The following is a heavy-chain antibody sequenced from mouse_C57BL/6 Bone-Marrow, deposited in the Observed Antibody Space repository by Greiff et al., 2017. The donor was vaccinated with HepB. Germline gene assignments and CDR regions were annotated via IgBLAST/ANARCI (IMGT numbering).Heavy chain of an antibody. CDR2: ISSGGDYI. CDR1: GFTFSSYA. Sequence: EVQRVESGEGLVKPGGSLKLSCAASGFTFSSYAMSWVRQTPEKRLEWVAYISSGGDYIYYADTVKGRFTISRDNARNTLYLQMSSLKSEDTAMYYCTRGGLLSVYAMDYWGQGTSVTVSS. J-gene: IGHJ4*01. D-gene: IGHD2-10*01. V-gene: IGHV5-9-1*02. CDR3: TRGGLLSVYAMDY.